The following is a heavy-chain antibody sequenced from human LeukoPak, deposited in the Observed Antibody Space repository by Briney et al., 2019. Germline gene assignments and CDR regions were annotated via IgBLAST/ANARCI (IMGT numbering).Heavy chain of an antibody. D-gene: IGHD3-10*01. Sequence: GASVKVSCKASGFTFTDYYLHRVRQAPGQGLEWMGWINPNSGGTNYAQRFQGRVTMTRDTSISAAYMEFSGVTSDDTAVYYCARGPPFGESDYWGQGTLVVISS. J-gene: IGHJ4*02. CDR2: INPNSGGT. V-gene: IGHV1-2*02. CDR1: GFTFTDYY. CDR3: ARGPPFGESDY.